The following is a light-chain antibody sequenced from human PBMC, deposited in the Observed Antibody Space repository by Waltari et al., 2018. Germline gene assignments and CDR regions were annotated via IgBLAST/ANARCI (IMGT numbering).Light chain of an antibody. J-gene: IGKJ2*01. Sequence: DIQMTQSPDSLAVSLGERATINCKSSQSVLYSSNNKNYLAWYQQKPGQPPKLLIYWASTRESGVPDRFSGSGSGTDFTLTISSLQAEDVAVYYCQQYYSVPRTFGQGTKLEIK. V-gene: IGKV4-1*01. CDR2: WAS. CDR3: QQYYSVPRT. CDR1: QSVLYSSNNKNY.